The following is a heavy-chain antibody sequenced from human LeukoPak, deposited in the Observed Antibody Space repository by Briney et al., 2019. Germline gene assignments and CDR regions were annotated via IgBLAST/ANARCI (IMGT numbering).Heavy chain of an antibody. Sequence: PRGSLRLSCAASGFTLSRYWMIWVRQAPGKGLEWVANIKPDGSVKDYEDSVRGRFTISRDNAKNSLYLQVNSLRAEDTAVYYCARYGSGWHNFDCWGQGTLVTVSS. CDR2: IKPDGSVK. J-gene: IGHJ4*02. D-gene: IGHD6-19*01. CDR3: ARYGSGWHNFDC. CDR1: GFTLSRYW. V-gene: IGHV3-7*05.